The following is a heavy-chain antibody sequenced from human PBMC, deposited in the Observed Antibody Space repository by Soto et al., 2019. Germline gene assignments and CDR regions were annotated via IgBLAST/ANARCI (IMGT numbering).Heavy chain of an antibody. V-gene: IGHV3-33*01. D-gene: IGHD6-6*01. Sequence: GGSLRLSCAASGFTFSSYGMHWVRQAPGKGLEWVAVIWYDGSNKYYADSVKGRFTISRDNSKNTLYLQMNSLRAEDTAVYYCARARKKQLVGKYYYYYYGMDVWGQGTTVTVSS. CDR1: GFTFSSYG. CDR3: ARARKKQLVGKYYYYYYGMDV. CDR2: IWYDGSNK. J-gene: IGHJ6*02.